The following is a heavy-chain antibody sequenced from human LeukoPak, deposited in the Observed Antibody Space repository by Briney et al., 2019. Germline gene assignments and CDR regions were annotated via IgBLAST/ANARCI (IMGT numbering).Heavy chain of an antibody. CDR2: IYYSGST. J-gene: IGHJ6*02. CDR1: GGSISSGDYY. D-gene: IGHD4-17*01. V-gene: IGHV4-30-4*01. CDR3: ARERVGSYGDYESDYYSMDV. Sequence: SQTLSLTCTVSGGSISSGDYYWSWIRQPPGKGLEWIGYIYYSGSTYYNPSLKSRVTISVDTSKNQFSLKLSSVTAADTAVYYCARERVGSYGDYESDYYSMDVWGQGTTVTVSS.